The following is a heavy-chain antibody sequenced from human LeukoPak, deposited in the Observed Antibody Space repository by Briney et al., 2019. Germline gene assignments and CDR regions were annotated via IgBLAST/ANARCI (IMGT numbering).Heavy chain of an antibody. CDR3: AKKYSSSIVINFDY. Sequence: PGGSLRLSCAASGFTFSSYAMSWVRQAPGKGLEWVSAISGSGGSTYYADSVKGRFTISRDNSKNTLYLQMNSLRAEDAAVYYCAKKYSSSIVINFDYWGQGTLVTVSS. D-gene: IGHD6-6*01. CDR1: GFTFSSYA. J-gene: IGHJ4*02. CDR2: ISGSGGST. V-gene: IGHV3-23*01.